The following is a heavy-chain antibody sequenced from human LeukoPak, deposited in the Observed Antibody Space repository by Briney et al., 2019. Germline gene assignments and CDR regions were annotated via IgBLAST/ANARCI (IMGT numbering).Heavy chain of an antibody. CDR3: ARLKVADSESFDL. J-gene: IGHJ3*01. V-gene: IGHV4-59*08. CDR1: GGSIDSHF. CDR2: IFFSGST. Sequence: SETLSLTCTVSGGSIDSHFWSWIRQPPGKGLEWIGNIFFSGSTNNNPSLESRLTISQDSSKDQVSLKLASATAADTAIYYCARLKVADSESFDLWGHGTLVTVSS.